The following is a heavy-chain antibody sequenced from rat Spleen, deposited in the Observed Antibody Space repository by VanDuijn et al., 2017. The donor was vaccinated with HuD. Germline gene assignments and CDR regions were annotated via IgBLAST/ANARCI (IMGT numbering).Heavy chain of an antibody. CDR2: LSYDGTTT. D-gene: IGHD1-4*01. Sequence: EVQLVESGGGLVQPGRSLKLSCAASGFTFSHYDMAWVRQAPTKGLEWVATLSYDGTTTYYRDSVKGRFTISRDVAKSTLFLQMDSLRSEDTATYYCARRHFGYTDYFDYWGQGVMVTVSS. V-gene: IGHV5-29*01. J-gene: IGHJ2*01. CDR1: GFTFSHYD. CDR3: ARRHFGYTDYFDY.